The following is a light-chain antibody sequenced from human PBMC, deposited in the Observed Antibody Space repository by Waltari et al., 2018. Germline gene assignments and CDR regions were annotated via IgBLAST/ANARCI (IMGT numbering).Light chain of an antibody. Sequence: EIVLTQSPATLSLSPGERATLPCRASQSVSSSLAWYQQRPGQAPRLLIYDTSNRATGIPARFSGSGSGTDFTLTIASLEPEDFAVYYCQQRNTWPPERITFGQGTRLEIK. V-gene: IGKV3-11*01. CDR2: DTS. CDR1: QSVSSS. CDR3: QQRNTWPPERIT. J-gene: IGKJ5*01.